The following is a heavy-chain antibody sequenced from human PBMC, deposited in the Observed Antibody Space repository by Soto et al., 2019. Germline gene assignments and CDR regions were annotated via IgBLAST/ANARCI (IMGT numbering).Heavy chain of an antibody. Sequence: SETRSLTWTVSGGSISSGDYYWIWIRQPPGKGLEWIGYIYYSGITYYNPSLKSRVTISVDTSKNQFSLKLSSVTAADTAVYYCAREVIAAAAPFDYWGQGTLVTVSS. V-gene: IGHV4-30-4*01. J-gene: IGHJ4*02. CDR2: IYYSGIT. CDR1: GGSISSGDYY. D-gene: IGHD6-13*01. CDR3: AREVIAAAAPFDY.